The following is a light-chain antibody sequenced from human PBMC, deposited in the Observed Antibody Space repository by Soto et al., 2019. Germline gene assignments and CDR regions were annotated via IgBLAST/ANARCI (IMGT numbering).Light chain of an antibody. Sequence: DIQLTHSPSSVSAPVSARVSMXSRASQDIGNFLAWYQQTPGKAPKLLIHGASSLYRGVASRFSGGGTGTDFTLTILSLQPEDFATYSCQQSYSTPWTFGQGTKVDIK. CDR3: QQSYSTPWT. CDR1: QDIGNF. V-gene: IGKV1-12*01. CDR2: GAS. J-gene: IGKJ1*01.